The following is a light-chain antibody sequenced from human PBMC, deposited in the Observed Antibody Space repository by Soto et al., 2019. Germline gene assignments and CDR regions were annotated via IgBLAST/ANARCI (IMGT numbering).Light chain of an antibody. V-gene: IGKV3-11*01. CDR1: QSVGSY. Sequence: EIVLTQSPATLSLSPGARATLSCRASQSVGSYLAWYQQKPGQAPRLLIYDASNRATGIPARCIGSGSGTDFTLTISSLEPEDIAVYYCQQRSNFWSFGQGTKVEVK. CDR2: DAS. CDR3: QQRSNFWS. J-gene: IGKJ1*01.